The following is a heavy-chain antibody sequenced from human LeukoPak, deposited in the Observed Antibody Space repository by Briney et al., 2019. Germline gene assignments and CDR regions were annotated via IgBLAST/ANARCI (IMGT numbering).Heavy chain of an antibody. CDR2: IIPIFGTA. J-gene: IGHJ4*02. V-gene: IGHV1-69*13. Sequence: GASVKVSCKASGGTFSSYAISWVRQAPGQGLEWMGGIIPIFGTANYAQKFQGRVTITADESTSTAYMELSSLRSEDTAVYYCAREPRLGSSWPFDYWGQGTLVAVSS. CDR3: AREPRLGSSWPFDY. CDR1: GGTFSSYA. D-gene: IGHD6-13*01.